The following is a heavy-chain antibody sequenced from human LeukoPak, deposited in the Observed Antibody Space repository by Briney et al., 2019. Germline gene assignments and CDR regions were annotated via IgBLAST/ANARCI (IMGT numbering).Heavy chain of an antibody. CDR2: ISGSGGST. J-gene: IGHJ5*02. CDR3: AKGPYSSSWYNWFDP. CDR1: GFTFSSYA. V-gene: IGHV3-23*01. D-gene: IGHD6-13*01. Sequence: GGSLRLSCAASGFTFSSYAMSWVRQAPGKGLDWVSGISGSGGSTYYADSVKGRFTISRDNSKNTLYLQMNSLRAEDTAVYYCAKGPYSSSWYNWFDPWGQGTLVTVSS.